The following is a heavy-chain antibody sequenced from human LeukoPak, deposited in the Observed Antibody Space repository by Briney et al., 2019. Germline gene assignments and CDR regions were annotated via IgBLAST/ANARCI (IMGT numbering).Heavy chain of an antibody. CDR3: ARQVWGYCSSTSCSYYFDY. CDR2: IYYRGST. D-gene: IGHD2-2*01. J-gene: IGHJ4*02. CDR1: GGSISSSSYY. V-gene: IGHV4-39*01. Sequence: SETLSLTCTVSGGSISSSSYYWGWIRQPPGKGLEWIGSIYYRGSTYYNPSLKSRVTISVDTSKNQFSLRLSSVTAADTAVYYCARQVWGYCSSTSCSYYFDYWGQGTLVTVSS.